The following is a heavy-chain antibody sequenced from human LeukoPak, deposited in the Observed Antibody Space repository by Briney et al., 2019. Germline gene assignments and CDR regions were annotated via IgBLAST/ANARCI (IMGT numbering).Heavy chain of an antibody. J-gene: IGHJ4*02. Sequence: GGSLRLSCAASGFTFSSYDMHWVRQATGKGLEWVSAIGTAGDTYYPGSVKGRFTISRENAKNSLYLQMNSLRAGDTAVYYCARAVPSSSWYGVLRNPFDYWGQGTLVTVSS. CDR2: IGTAGDT. CDR3: ARAVPSSSWYGVLRNPFDY. D-gene: IGHD6-13*01. V-gene: IGHV3-13*01. CDR1: GFTFSSYD.